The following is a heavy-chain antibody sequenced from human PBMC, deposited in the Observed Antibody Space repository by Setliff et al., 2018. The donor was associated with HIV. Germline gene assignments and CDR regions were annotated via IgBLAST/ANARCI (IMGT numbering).Heavy chain of an antibody. J-gene: IGHJ4*02. D-gene: IGHD6-13*01. V-gene: IGHV4-39*07. CDR1: SGSVSRSDYY. CDR2: IYWSGLT. Sequence: SETLSLTCTVSSGSVSRSDYYWGWIRQTPGKGLEWIGSIYWSGLTFYNPSLKSRVTVSVDTSKNQFSLKLGSVTAADTAVYYCARESPSSSWFYFDFWGQGTLVTV. CDR3: ARESPSSSWFYFDF.